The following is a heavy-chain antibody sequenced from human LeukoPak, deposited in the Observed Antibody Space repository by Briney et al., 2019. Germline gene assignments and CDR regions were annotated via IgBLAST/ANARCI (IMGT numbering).Heavy chain of an antibody. V-gene: IGHV3-21*01. CDR3: ARGDYYDSSGYYAPFDY. CDR2: ISSSSSYI. J-gene: IGHJ4*02. Sequence: PGGSLRLSCAASGFTFSSYSMNWVRQAPGKGLEWVSSISSSSSYIYYADPVKGRFTISRDNAKNSLYLQMNSLRAEDTAVYYCARGDYYDSSGYYAPFDYWGQGTLVTVSS. D-gene: IGHD3-22*01. CDR1: GFTFSSYS.